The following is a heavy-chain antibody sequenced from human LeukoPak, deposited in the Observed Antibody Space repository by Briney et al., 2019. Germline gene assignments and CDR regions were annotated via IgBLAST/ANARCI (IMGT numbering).Heavy chain of an antibody. Sequence: PSETLSLTCTVSGGSISSYYWSWIRQPPGKGLEWIGYIYYSGNTNYSPSLKSRVTISVDTSKNQFSLNLSSVTAADTAIYYCARGGVNWNYDYWGQGTLVTVSS. V-gene: IGHV4-59*08. CDR1: GGSISSYY. CDR2: IYYSGNT. CDR3: ARGGVNWNYDY. J-gene: IGHJ4*02. D-gene: IGHD1-7*01.